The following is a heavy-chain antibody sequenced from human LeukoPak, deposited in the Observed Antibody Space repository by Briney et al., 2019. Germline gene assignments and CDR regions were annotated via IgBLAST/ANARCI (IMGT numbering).Heavy chain of an antibody. CDR1: GFTFDDYG. CDR2: INWNGGST. CDR3: ARLEGQWPYTYYYYYMDV. D-gene: IGHD6-19*01. Sequence: PGGSLRLSCAASGFTFDDYGMSWVRQAPGKGLEWVSGINWNGGSTGYADSVKGRFTISRDNAKNSLYLQMSSLRAEDTALYYCARLEGQWPYTYYYYYMDVWGKGTTVTVSS. J-gene: IGHJ6*03. V-gene: IGHV3-20*04.